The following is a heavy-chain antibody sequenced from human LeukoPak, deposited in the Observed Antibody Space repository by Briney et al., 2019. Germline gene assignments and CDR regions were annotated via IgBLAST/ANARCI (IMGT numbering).Heavy chain of an antibody. CDR1: GGSFSGYY. CDR3: ARGPYYYDSSGYYRPRRPFDY. J-gene: IGHJ4*02. CDR2: INHSGST. Sequence: SETLSLTCAVYGGSFSGYYWSWIRQPPGKGLEWIGEINHSGSTNYNPSLKSRVTISVDTSKNQFSLKLSSVTAADPAVYYCARGPYYYDSSGYYRPRRPFDYWGQGTLVTVSS. D-gene: IGHD3-22*01. V-gene: IGHV4-34*01.